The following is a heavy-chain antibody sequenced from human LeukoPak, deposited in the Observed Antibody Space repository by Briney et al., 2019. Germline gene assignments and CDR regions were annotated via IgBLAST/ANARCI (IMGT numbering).Heavy chain of an antibody. CDR1: GFTFSSYA. Sequence: GGSLRLSCAASGFTFSSYAMSWVRQAPGKGLEWVSVISGSGGSTYYADSVKGRFTISRDNSKNTLYLQMNSLRAEDTAVYYCAKDQGLMVRGALYYWGQGTLVTVSS. D-gene: IGHD3-10*01. J-gene: IGHJ4*02. V-gene: IGHV3-23*01. CDR2: ISGSGGST. CDR3: AKDQGLMVRGALYY.